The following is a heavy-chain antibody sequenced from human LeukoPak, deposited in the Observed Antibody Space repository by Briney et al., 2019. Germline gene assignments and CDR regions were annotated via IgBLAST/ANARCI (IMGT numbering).Heavy chain of an antibody. J-gene: IGHJ4*02. D-gene: IGHD3-16*01. CDR2: VKQDGSEK. CDR1: GFTFSRYW. Sequence: GGSLRLSCAASGFTFSRYWMNWVRQAPGKGLEWLANVKQDGSEKYYVDSVKGRFTISRDNAKNSLYLQMNSLRAEDTAVYHCAGGNDFDYWGQGTLVTVSS. V-gene: IGHV3-7*01. CDR3: AGGNDFDY.